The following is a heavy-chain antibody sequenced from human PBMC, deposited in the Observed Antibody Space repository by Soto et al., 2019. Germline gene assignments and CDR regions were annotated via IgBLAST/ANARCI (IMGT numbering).Heavy chain of an antibody. CDR3: SKPAVSGLYYFHY. D-gene: IGHD6-19*01. J-gene: IGHJ4*02. V-gene: IGHV3-23*01. CDR1: GFTFSNYA. Sequence: GGSLRLSCAASGFTFSNYAMSWVRQAPGKGLEWVSAISGNGGYTYYADSVKGRFTISRYNSKNTLYLQMNSLRAVDTAVYFCSKPAVSGLYYFHYWGQGTLVTVSS. CDR2: ISGNGGYT.